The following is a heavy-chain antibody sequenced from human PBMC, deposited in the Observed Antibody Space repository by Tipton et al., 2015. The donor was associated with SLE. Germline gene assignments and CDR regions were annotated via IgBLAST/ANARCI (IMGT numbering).Heavy chain of an antibody. D-gene: IGHD6-13*01. CDR2: ISYDGSNK. CDR3: ARVIAAPPYGMDV. J-gene: IGHJ6*02. CDR1: GFTFSSYG. Sequence: SLRLSCAASGFTFSSYGMHWVRQAPGKGLEWVAVISYDGSNKYYADSVKGRFTISRDNSKNTLYLQMNSLRAEDTAVYYCARVIAAPPYGMDVWGQGTMVTVSS. V-gene: IGHV3-30*04.